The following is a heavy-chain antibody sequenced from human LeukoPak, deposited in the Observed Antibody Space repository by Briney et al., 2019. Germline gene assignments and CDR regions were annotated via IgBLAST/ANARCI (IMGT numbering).Heavy chain of an antibody. D-gene: IGHD5-24*01. J-gene: IGHJ3*02. CDR3: ATISAQTFDI. Sequence: GGSLRLSCVGSGFSFRSHWVNWVRQSPGKWLEWVANIKPDGSDKYYVDSARGRFTVSRDNAKNSAFLQMNSLRAEDTAIYYCATISAQTFDIWGQGTLVSVSS. CDR2: IKPDGSDK. V-gene: IGHV3-7*01. CDR1: GFSFRSHW.